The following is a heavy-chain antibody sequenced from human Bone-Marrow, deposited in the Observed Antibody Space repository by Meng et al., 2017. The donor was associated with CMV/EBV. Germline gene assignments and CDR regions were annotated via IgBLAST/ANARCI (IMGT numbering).Heavy chain of an antibody. CDR3: AKDQGEKYCSSTSCHSYFDY. V-gene: IGHV3-23*03. Sequence: GESLKISCAASGFTFSTYAMSWVRQAPGKGLEWVSVVYSGGISTYYAGSVKGRFTISRDNSKNTLYLQMNSLRAEDTAVYYCAKDQGEKYCSSTSCHSYFDYWGQGTLVTVSS. D-gene: IGHD2-2*01. J-gene: IGHJ4*02. CDR2: VYSGGIST. CDR1: GFTFSTYA.